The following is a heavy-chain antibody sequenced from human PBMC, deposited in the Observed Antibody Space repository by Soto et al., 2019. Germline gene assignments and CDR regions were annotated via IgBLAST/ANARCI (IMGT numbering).Heavy chain of an antibody. D-gene: IGHD3-3*01. J-gene: IGHJ6*02. CDR2: IVVGSGNT. V-gene: IGHV1-58*01. Sequence: GASVKVSCKASGFTFTSSAVQWVRQSRGQRLEWIGWIVVGSGNTNYAQKFQERVTITRDMSTSTAYMELSSLRSEDTAVYYCAAPITIFGVVTANYYYYGMDVWGQGTTVTVSS. CDR1: GFTFTSSA. CDR3: AAPITIFGVVTANYYYYGMDV.